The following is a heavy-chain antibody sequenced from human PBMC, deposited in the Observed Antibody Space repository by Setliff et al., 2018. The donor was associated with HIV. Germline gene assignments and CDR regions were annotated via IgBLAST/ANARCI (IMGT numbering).Heavy chain of an antibody. CDR2: ISAYNGNT. Sequence: GASVKVSCKASGYTFTSYGISWVRQAPGQGLEGMGWISAYNGNTNYAQKLQGRVTMTTDTSTSTAYMGLRSLRSDDTAVYYCATVVIAAARGSKYFQHWGQGTLVTVSS. D-gene: IGHD6-13*01. V-gene: IGHV1-18*01. J-gene: IGHJ1*01. CDR3: ATVVIAAARGSKYFQH. CDR1: GYTFTSYG.